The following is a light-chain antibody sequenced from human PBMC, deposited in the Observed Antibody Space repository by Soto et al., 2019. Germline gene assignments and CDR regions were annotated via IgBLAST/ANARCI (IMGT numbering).Light chain of an antibody. J-gene: IGLJ1*01. V-gene: IGLV1-44*01. Sequence: QSVLTQPPSASGTPGQRVTISCSGSSSNIGSNTVNWYQQLPGTAPKLLIYSNNQRPSGVPDRFSGSKSGTSASLAISGLQSEDEADYYCAAWDDSLNGPVCVFGPGT. CDR1: SSNIGSNT. CDR2: SNN. CDR3: AAWDDSLNGPVCV.